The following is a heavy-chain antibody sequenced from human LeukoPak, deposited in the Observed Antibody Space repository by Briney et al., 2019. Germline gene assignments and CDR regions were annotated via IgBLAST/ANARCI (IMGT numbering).Heavy chain of an antibody. J-gene: IGHJ3*02. CDR1: GYTFTSYD. CDR2: MNPNSGNT. Sequence: VSVKVSCKASGYTFTSYDVNWVRQATGQGLVWMGWMNPNSGNTGYAQKFQGRVTMTRNTSITTAYMELSSLRSEDTAVYYCARGAYYGSGSYYSAFDIWGQGTMVTVSS. V-gene: IGHV1-8*01. D-gene: IGHD3-10*01. CDR3: ARGAYYGSGSYYSAFDI.